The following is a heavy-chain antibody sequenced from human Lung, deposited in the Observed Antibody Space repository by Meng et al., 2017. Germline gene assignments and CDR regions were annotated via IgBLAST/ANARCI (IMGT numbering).Heavy chain of an antibody. CDR3: ARGAGYSSGWYVGAFDI. J-gene: IGHJ3*02. CDR1: GFTFSSYW. V-gene: IGHV3-7*01. D-gene: IGHD6-19*01. Sequence: GESLKISCAASGFTFSSYWMSWVRQAPGEGLEWVANIKQDGSEKYYVDSVKGRFTISRDNAKNSLYLQMNSLRAEDTAVYYCARGAGYSSGWYVGAFDIWGQGTMVTVSS. CDR2: IKQDGSEK.